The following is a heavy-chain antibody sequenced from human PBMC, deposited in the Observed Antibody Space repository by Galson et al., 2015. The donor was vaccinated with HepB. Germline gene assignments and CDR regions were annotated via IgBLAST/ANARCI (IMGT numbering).Heavy chain of an antibody. CDR3: AKSSYSSSLISYYGMDV. CDR2: ISYDGSNK. Sequence: SLRLSCAASGFTFSSYGMHWVRQAPGKGLEWVAVISYDGSNKYYADSVKGRFTISRDNSKNTLYLQMNSLRAEDTAVYYCAKSSYSSSLISYYGMDVWGQGTTVTVSS. CDR1: GFTFSSYG. D-gene: IGHD6-13*01. V-gene: IGHV3-30*18. J-gene: IGHJ6*02.